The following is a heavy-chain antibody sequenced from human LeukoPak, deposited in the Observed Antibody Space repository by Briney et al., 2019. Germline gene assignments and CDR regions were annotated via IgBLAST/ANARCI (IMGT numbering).Heavy chain of an antibody. CDR1: GFTFSSYA. D-gene: IGHD1-26*01. Sequence: PGGSLRLSCAASGFTFSSYAMHWVRQAPGKGLEWVAVISHDGSNKYYADSVKGRFTISRDNSKNTLYLQMNSLRAEDTAVYYCARGGDLWELPRFDYWGQGTLVTVSS. V-gene: IGHV3-30-3*01. J-gene: IGHJ4*02. CDR3: ARGGDLWELPRFDY. CDR2: ISHDGSNK.